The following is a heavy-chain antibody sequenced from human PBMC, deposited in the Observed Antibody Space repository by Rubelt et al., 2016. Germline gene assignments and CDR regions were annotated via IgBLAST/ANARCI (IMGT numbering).Heavy chain of an antibody. Sequence: QLQLQESGPGLVKPSETLSLTCTVSGGSITISTYYWGWVRQSPGKGLEWIGGLYYSGSTYFNPSLRSRVTVSLDASKNQCSRKLISVTAADTAVYYCVAEGFNYHGMDVWGQGTTVTVAS. CDR2: LYYSGST. CDR3: VAEGFNYHGMDV. V-gene: IGHV4-39*07. CDR1: GGSITISTYY. J-gene: IGHJ6*02.